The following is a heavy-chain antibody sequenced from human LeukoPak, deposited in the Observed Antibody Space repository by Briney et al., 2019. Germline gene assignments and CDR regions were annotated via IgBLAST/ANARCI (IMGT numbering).Heavy chain of an antibody. J-gene: IGHJ4*02. CDR3: TKHGDY. CDR2: IKSKTDGGTT. Sequence: GGSLRLSCAASGFTFSYAWMSWVRQAPGKGLEWVGRIKSKTDGGTTDYTAPVKGRFTISRDDSENTLYLQMNSLRAEDTAVYYYTKHGDYWGQGTLVTVSS. CDR1: GFTFSYAW. V-gene: IGHV3-15*01.